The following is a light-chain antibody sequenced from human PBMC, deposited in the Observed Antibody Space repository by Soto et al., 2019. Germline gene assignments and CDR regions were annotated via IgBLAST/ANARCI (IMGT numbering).Light chain of an antibody. V-gene: IGKV3-20*01. CDR2: GAS. Sequence: EIVLTQSPGTLSLSPGERATLSCRASQRVTSNSLAWYQQKPGQAPRLLIYGASSRITGIPDRFSGSGSGTDFTLTINRLEPEDFAVYYCQQHGDSPTFGQGTKVEIK. CDR3: QQHGDSPT. CDR1: QRVTSNS. J-gene: IGKJ1*01.